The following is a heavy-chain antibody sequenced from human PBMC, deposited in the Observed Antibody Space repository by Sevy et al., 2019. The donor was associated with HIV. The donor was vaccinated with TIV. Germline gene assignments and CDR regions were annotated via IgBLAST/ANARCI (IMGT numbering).Heavy chain of an antibody. J-gene: IGHJ5*02. D-gene: IGHD3-16*01. CDR3: AREGTKGVWFDP. Sequence: SETLSLTCTVSGGSINSGDYYWSWIRQHPEKGLEWIGYIFHTGSTYYNRSFKSRATIKVDTSKNQFTLNLSLMTAADTAGYYGAREGTKGVWFDPWGQGTLVTVSS. CDR1: GGSINSGDYY. V-gene: IGHV4-31*03. CDR2: IFHTGST.